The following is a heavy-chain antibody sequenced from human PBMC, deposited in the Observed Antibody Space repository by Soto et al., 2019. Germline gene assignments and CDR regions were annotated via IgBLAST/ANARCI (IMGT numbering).Heavy chain of an antibody. J-gene: IGHJ6*02. CDR3: AKDRGPYGMDV. Sequence: GGSLRLSCAASGFTFSRYAFNWVRQAPGKGLEWVAEISVSGTSTYYAPSVKGRFIISSDSSKNTFYLRMNSLRAEDTAVYYCAKDRGPYGMDVWGQGTTVTVSS. V-gene: IGHV3-23*01. CDR2: ISVSGTST. CDR1: GFTFSRYA.